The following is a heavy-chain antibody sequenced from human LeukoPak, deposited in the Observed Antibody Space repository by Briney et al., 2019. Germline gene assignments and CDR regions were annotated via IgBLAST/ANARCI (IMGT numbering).Heavy chain of an antibody. D-gene: IGHD4-17*01. V-gene: IGHV4-59*12. CDR3: ARGRRAWYDYGYNWFDP. J-gene: IGHJ5*02. CDR1: GGSISSYY. CDR2: IHYSGST. Sequence: SETLSLTCTVSGGSISSYYWSWIRQPPGKGLEWTGNIHYSGSTNYNPSLKSRVTISVDTSKNQFSLKLSSVTAADTAVYYCARGRRAWYDYGYNWFDPWGQGTLVTVSS.